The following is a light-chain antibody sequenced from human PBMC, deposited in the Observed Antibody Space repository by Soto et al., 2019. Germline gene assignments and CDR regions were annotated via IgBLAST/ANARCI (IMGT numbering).Light chain of an antibody. CDR3: SSYTSTNTSVV. Sequence: QSALTQPASVSGSPGQSITISCTGTSSDVGGCSCVSWYQQHPGKAPKLMIYDVSNRPSGVSDRFSGTKSGNMASLTISGLQAEDEADFYCSSYTSTNTSVVFGGGTKLTVL. CDR1: SSDVGGCSC. V-gene: IGLV2-14*03. CDR2: DVS. J-gene: IGLJ2*01.